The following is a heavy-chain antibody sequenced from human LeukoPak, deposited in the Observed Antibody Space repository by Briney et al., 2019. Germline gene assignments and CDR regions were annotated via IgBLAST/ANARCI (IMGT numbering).Heavy chain of an antibody. Sequence: PGGSLRLSCAASGFTFSNAWMSWVRQAPGKGLEWVGRIKSKTDGGTTDYAAPVKGRFTISRDDSKNTLYLQMNSLRAEDTAVYYCAKSFPASSSLGYWGQGTLVTVSS. CDR1: GFTFSNAW. CDR3: AKSFPASSSLGY. V-gene: IGHV3-15*01. CDR2: IKSKTDGGTT. J-gene: IGHJ4*02. D-gene: IGHD6-13*01.